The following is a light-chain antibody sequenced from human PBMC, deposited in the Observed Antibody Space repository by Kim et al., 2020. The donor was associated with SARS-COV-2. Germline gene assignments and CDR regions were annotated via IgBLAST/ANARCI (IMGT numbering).Light chain of an antibody. Sequence: GQLIPISCTGTNTDVSYFNYVSCYQRHPGRAPKFMIYDVSNRPSVVSYRFSGSKSANTDTLTISGLQAEDEADYYCTSYTTGSTWAFGGGTQLTVL. CDR3: TSYTTGSTWA. CDR1: NTDVSYFNY. J-gene: IGLJ3*02. CDR2: DVS. V-gene: IGLV2-14*03.